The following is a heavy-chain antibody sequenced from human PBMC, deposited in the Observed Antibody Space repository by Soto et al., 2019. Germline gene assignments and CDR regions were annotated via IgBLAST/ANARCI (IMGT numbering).Heavy chain of an antibody. CDR2: INPSGGST. V-gene: IGHV1-46*01. CDR3: ARAEVCGGGSCYSHYFDY. D-gene: IGHD2-15*01. J-gene: IGHJ4*02. Sequence: ASVKVSCKASGYTFTSYYMHWVRQAPGQGLEWMGIINPSGGSTSYAQKFQGRVTMTRDTSTSTVYMELSSLRSEDTAVYYCARAEVCGGGSCYSHYFDYWAQGTLVPVSS. CDR1: GYTFTSYY.